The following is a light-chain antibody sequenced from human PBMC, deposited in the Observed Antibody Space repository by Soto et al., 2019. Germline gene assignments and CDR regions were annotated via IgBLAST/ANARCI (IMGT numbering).Light chain of an antibody. J-gene: IGKJ1*01. Sequence: MVLTQSPDTLSLAPGVNLTRPRGASQSVTSNYLAWYQQKPGQAPRLLIFGASIRVKGIPDRFIGSGSGTDFNLTVIRLEPEDFAVYYCQHYAASLATFGQGTKVDIK. V-gene: IGKV3-20*01. CDR3: QHYAASLAT. CDR1: QSVTSNY. CDR2: GAS.